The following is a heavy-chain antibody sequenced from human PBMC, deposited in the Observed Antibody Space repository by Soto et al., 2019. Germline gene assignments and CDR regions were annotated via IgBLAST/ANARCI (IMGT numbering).Heavy chain of an antibody. CDR1: GFTFSSYG. J-gene: IGHJ4*02. Sequence: QVQLVESGGGVVQPGRSLRLSCAASGFTFSSYGMHWVRQAPGKGLEWVAVISYDGSNKYYADSVKGRFTISRDNSKNTLYLQMNSLRAEDTAVYYCAKAPGDSSGYLADYWGQGTLVTVSS. CDR3: AKAPGDSSGYLADY. CDR2: ISYDGSNK. V-gene: IGHV3-30*18. D-gene: IGHD3-22*01.